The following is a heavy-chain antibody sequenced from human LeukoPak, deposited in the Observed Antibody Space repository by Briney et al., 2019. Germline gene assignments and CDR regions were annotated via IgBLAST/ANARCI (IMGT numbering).Heavy chain of an antibody. J-gene: IGHJ6*03. V-gene: IGHV4-39*01. CDR2: IYYSGST. CDR1: GDSISSSSSY. CDR3: ARRIVGATRLNYMDV. Sequence: SETLSLTCTVSGDSISSSSSYWGWIRQPPGEGLEWIGSIYYSGSTYYNTSLKSRVTISVDTSKNQFSLKLSSVTAADTAVYYCARRIVGATRLNYMDVWGKGTTVTISS. D-gene: IGHD1-26*01.